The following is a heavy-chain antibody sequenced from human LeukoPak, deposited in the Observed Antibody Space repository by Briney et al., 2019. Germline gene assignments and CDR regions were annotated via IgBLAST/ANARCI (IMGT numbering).Heavy chain of an antibody. D-gene: IGHD2-15*01. CDR2: IYYSGST. Sequence: PSETLSLTCTVSGGSISSGGYYWSWIRQHPGKGLEWIGYIYYSGSTYYNPSLKSRVTISVDTSKNQFSLKLSSVTAADTAVYYCARDTDYSGGSCYHAFDIWGQGTMVTVSS. J-gene: IGHJ3*02. CDR3: ARDTDYSGGSCYHAFDI. V-gene: IGHV4-31*03. CDR1: GGSISSGGYY.